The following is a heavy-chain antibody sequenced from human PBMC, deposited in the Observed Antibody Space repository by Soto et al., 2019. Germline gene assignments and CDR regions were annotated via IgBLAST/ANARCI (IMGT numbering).Heavy chain of an antibody. CDR1: GFTFSYYY. J-gene: IGHJ5*02. CDR3: AKGQDSSGYNWFDP. CDR2: ISSSGSTI. D-gene: IGHD3-22*01. Sequence: GGSLRLSCAASGFTFSYYYMTWIRQAPGKGLEWVSYISSSGSTIYYADSVKGRFTISRDNAKNSLYLQMNSLRAEDTAVYYCAKGQDSSGYNWFDPWGQGTLVTVSS. V-gene: IGHV3-11*01.